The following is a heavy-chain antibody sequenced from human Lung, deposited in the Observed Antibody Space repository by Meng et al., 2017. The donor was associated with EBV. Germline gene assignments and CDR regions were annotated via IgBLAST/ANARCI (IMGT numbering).Heavy chain of an antibody. CDR2: INHSGST. V-gene: IGHV4-34*01. J-gene: IGHJ4*02. CDR3: AREWCSGGSCYPDY. Sequence: QVRLRQLGAGLLEPSETLSLSCAVYGGSFSGYYWSWIRQPPGKGLEWIGEINHSGSTNYNPSLKSRVTISVDTSKNQFSLKLSSVTAADTAVYYCAREWCSGGSCYPDYWGQGTLVTVSS. D-gene: IGHD2-15*01. CDR1: GGSFSGYY.